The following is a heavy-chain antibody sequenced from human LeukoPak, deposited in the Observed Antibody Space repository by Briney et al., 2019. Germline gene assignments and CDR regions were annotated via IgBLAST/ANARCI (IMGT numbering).Heavy chain of an antibody. J-gene: IGHJ4*02. CDR2: ISYDGSNK. D-gene: IGHD3-10*01. Sequence: GSSWRLSCAAPGSTFVSYALPWVGQAPAKGLDWVQVISYDGSNKYYADSVKGRFTISRDNSKNTLYLQMNSLRAEDTAVYYCARPIMVRGVILGSGVDYWGQGTLVTVSS. V-gene: IGHV3-30*04. CDR1: GSTFVSYA. CDR3: ARPIMVRGVILGSGVDY.